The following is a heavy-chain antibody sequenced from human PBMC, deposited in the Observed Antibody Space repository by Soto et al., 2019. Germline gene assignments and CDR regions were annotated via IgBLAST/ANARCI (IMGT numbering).Heavy chain of an antibody. V-gene: IGHV5-10-1*01. Sequence: PGESLKISCKGSGYSFAGYWITWVRQKPGKGLEWMGRIDPSDSQTYYSPSFRGHVTISATKSITTVFLQWSSLRASDTAMYYCATPGGFGMDVWGQGTTVTSP. CDR1: GYSFAGYW. CDR3: ATPGGFGMDV. J-gene: IGHJ6*02. D-gene: IGHD5-12*01. CDR2: IDPSDSQT.